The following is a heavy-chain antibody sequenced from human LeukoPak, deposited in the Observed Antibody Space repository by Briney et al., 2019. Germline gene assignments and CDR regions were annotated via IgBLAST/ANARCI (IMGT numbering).Heavy chain of an antibody. V-gene: IGHV1-46*01. CDR3: ARVPNYYDSSGYPYYFDY. J-gene: IGHJ4*02. CDR2: INPSGGST. D-gene: IGHD3-22*01. Sequence: VASVTVSCKASGYTFTSYYMHWVRQAPGQGLEWMGIINPSGGSTSYAQKFQGRVTMTRDTSTSTVYMELSSLRSEDTAVYYCARVPNYYDSSGYPYYFDYWGQGTLVTVSS. CDR1: GYTFTSYY.